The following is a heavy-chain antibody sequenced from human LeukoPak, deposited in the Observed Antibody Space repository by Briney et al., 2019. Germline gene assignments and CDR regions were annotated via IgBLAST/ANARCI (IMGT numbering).Heavy chain of an antibody. CDR3: AKVKDTSGSRFDY. Sequence: GVSLRLSCAASGFTFRSYDMSWVRQDPGKGLEWVSDITGTGGNTYYADSVKGRFTIPRDNSKNTLYLQMNSLRDEDTAVYYCAKVKDTSGSRFDYWGQGTLVTVSS. CDR2: ITGTGGNT. V-gene: IGHV3-23*01. D-gene: IGHD3-22*01. CDR1: GFTFRSYD. J-gene: IGHJ4*02.